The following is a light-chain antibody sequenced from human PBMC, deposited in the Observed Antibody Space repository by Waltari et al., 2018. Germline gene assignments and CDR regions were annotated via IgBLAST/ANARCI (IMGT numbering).Light chain of an antibody. CDR2: GNS. CDR1: SSNIGAGYD. Sequence: QSVLTQPPSVSGAPGQRVTISCTGSSSNIGAGYDVHWYQQLPGTAPKLLIYGNSNRPSGFPDRFSGSKSGPSASLAITGLQAEDEADYYCQSYDSSLSGHVVFGGGTKLTVL. V-gene: IGLV1-40*01. J-gene: IGLJ2*01. CDR3: QSYDSSLSGHVV.